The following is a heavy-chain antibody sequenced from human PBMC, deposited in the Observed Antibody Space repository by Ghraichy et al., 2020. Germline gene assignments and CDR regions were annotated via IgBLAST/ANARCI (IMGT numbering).Heavy chain of an antibody. V-gene: IGHV4-59*01. D-gene: IGHD4-23*01. CDR2: IYYSGST. CDR3: ARVSPTYGGNSEGYYYYYMDV. J-gene: IGHJ6*03. CDR1: GGSISSYY. Sequence: SETLSLTCTVSGGSISSYYWSWIRQPPGKGLEWIGYIYYSGSTNYNPSLKSRVTISVDTSKNQFSLKLSSVTAADTAVYYCARVSPTYGGNSEGYYYYYMDVWGKGTTVTVSS.